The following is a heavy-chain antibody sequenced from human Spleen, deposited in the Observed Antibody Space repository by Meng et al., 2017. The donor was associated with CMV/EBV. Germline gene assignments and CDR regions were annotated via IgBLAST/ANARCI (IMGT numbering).Heavy chain of an antibody. CDR1: GFTFSNYA. J-gene: IGHJ4*02. Sequence: GGSLRLSCAASGFTFSNYAMSWVRQAPGKGLEWVSAVTGSGGSTYYADSVKGRFTISRDNSKNTLYLQMNSLRVEDTAVYYCAKAFSSSWYREYYDYWGQGMLVTVSS. D-gene: IGHD6-13*01. CDR2: VTGSGGST. CDR3: AKAFSSSWYREYYDY. V-gene: IGHV3-23*01.